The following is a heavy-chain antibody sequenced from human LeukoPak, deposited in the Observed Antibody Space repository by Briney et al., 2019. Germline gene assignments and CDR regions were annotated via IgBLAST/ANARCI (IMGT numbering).Heavy chain of an antibody. CDR3: ARGGTQYYYDSSGYFDY. V-gene: IGHV1-18*01. CDR1: GYTFTSYG. Sequence: GASVKVSCKASGYTFTSYGISWVRQAPGQGLEWMGWISAYNGNTNYAQKLQGRVTMTTGTPTSTAYMELRSLRSDDTAVYYCARGGTQYYYDSSGYFDYWGQGTLVTVSS. D-gene: IGHD3-22*01. J-gene: IGHJ4*02. CDR2: ISAYNGNT.